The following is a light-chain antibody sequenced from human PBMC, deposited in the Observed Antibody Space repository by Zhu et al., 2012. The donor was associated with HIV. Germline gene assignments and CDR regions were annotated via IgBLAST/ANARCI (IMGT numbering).Light chain of an antibody. V-gene: IGKV3D-20*02. J-gene: IGKJ4*01. CDR2: GAS. CDR3: QQRSNWPLT. CDR1: QSVSSSF. Sequence: EIVLTQSPGTLSLSPGERATLSCRASQSVSSSFLAWYHQKPGQAPRLLVYGASNRATGIPDRFSGSGSGTDFTLTISRLEPEDFGVYYCQQRSNWPLTFGGGTKVEIK.